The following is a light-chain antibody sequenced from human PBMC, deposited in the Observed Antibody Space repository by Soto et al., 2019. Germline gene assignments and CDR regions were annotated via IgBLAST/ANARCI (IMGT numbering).Light chain of an antibody. CDR1: QSISSS. CDR2: KAS. Sequence: DIQMTQSPSTLSASVGDRVTITCRASQSISSSLAWYPQKPGKAPKLLIYKASSLESGVPSRFSGSGSGTEFTLTISSVQSDDYATYYGQQYNSYWTSGQGTNVEIK. V-gene: IGKV1-5*03. CDR3: QQYNSYWT. J-gene: IGKJ1*01.